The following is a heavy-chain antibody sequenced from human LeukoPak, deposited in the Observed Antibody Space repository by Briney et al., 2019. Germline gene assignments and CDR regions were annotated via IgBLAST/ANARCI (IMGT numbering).Heavy chain of an antibody. CDR2: FYYSGST. D-gene: IGHD2-15*01. CDR1: GGSISSSSYY. J-gene: IGHJ3*02. V-gene: IGHV4-39*01. Sequence: SETLSLTCSVSGGSISSSSYYWGWIRQPPGKGLGWIGSFYYSGSTYYNPSLESRVTISVDTSKNQFSLKLSSVTAADTAVYYCARHSWAPGGPDAFDIWGQGTMVTVSS. CDR3: ARHSWAPGGPDAFDI.